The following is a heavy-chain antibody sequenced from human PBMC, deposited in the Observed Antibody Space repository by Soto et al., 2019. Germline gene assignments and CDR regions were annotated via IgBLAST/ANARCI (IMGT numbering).Heavy chain of an antibody. D-gene: IGHD3-22*01. J-gene: IGHJ6*02. CDR1: EFTFGSYG. V-gene: IGHV3-33*01. CDR2: IWYDGSNK. Sequence: PGGSLRLSCAASEFTFGSYGMHWVRQAPGKGLEWVAVIWYDGSNKYYADSVKGRFTISRDNSKNTLYLQMNSLRAEDTAVYYCAREYYYDRAHGLDVWGQGTTVTVSS. CDR3: AREYYYDRAHGLDV.